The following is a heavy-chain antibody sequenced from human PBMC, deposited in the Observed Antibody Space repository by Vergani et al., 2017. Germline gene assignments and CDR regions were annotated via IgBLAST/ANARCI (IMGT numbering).Heavy chain of an antibody. Sequence: EVRLLESGGGLVQPGGSLRLSCAASGFTFKIYAMSWVRQAPGKGLEWVSTITYNGGRTYYAVSVTGRFTISRDNSKNTLFLQLKTLRAEDTGVYYCAKDYNIMGALHYWGQGTLVAVSS. J-gene: IGHJ4*02. CDR1: GFTFKIYA. CDR2: ITYNGGRT. D-gene: IGHD5-12*01. CDR3: AKDYNIMGALHY. V-gene: IGHV3-23*01.